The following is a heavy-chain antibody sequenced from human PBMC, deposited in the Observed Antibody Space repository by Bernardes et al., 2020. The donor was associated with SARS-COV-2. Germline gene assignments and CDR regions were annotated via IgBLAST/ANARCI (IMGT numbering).Heavy chain of an antibody. J-gene: IGHJ4*02. Sequence: SETLSLTCTVSGGSISSSSYYWGWIRQPPGKGLEWIGSIYYSGSTYYNPSLKSRVTISVDTSKNQFSLKLSSVTAADTAVYYCARQHLGGVTIFGVVTTDRYFDYWGQGTLVNVSS. V-gene: IGHV4-39*01. CDR3: ARQHLGGVTIFGVVTTDRYFDY. CDR1: GGSISSSSYY. CDR2: IYYSGST. D-gene: IGHD3-3*01.